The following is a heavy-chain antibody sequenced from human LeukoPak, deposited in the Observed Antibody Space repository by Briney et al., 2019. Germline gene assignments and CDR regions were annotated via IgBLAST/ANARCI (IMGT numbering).Heavy chain of an antibody. CDR3: ARVAAKTVGY. CDR1: GYSISSGYY. V-gene: IGHV4-38-2*02. CDR2: IYYTGTT. Sequence: SETLSLTCTVSGYSISSGYYWGWIRQPPGKGLEWIGNIYYTGTTNYNPSLKSRVTISVDTSKSQFSLKLSSVTAADTAVYYCARVAAKTVGYWGQGTLVTVSS. D-gene: IGHD2-15*01. J-gene: IGHJ4*02.